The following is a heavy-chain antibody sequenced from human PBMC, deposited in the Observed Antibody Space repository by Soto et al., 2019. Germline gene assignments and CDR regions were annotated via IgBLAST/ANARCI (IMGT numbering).Heavy chain of an antibody. CDR1: GLTISGKKY. V-gene: IGHV3-53*01. J-gene: IGHJ3*01. D-gene: IGHD1-1*01. Sequence: DVQLVEFGGGLIQPGESLRLSCAAFGLTISGKKYVAWVRQAPGKGLEWVSALYDVDGSFYADSVTGRFTTSSDSSKTTVYLQMNDLRPDDTAVYYCATWHEREHAFDVWGQGTTVTISS. CDR3: ATWHEREHAFDV. CDR2: LYDVDGS.